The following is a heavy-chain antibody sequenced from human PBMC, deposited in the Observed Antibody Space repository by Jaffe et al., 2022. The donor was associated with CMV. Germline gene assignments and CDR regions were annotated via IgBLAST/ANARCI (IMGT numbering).Heavy chain of an antibody. V-gene: IGHV3-23*01. CDR1: GFTFSSYA. CDR3: AKGAWDIVVVPAANWFDP. D-gene: IGHD2-2*01. CDR2: ISGSGGST. Sequence: EVQLLESGGGLVQPGGSLRLSCAASGFTFSSYAMSWVRQAPGKGLEWVSAISGSGGSTYYADSVKGRFTISRDNSKNTLYLQMNSLRAEDTAVYYCAKGAWDIVVVPAANWFDPWGQGTLVTVSS. J-gene: IGHJ5*02.